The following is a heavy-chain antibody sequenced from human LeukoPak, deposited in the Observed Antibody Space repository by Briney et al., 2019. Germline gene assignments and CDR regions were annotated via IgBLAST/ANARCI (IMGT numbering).Heavy chain of an antibody. D-gene: IGHD2-2*03. CDR1: GYTFSGYY. J-gene: IGHJ6*03. V-gene: IGHV1-2*02. Sequence: ASVKVSCKASGYTFSGYYIHWVRQAPGHGLEWMGWINPNSGGTNYAQKFQGRVTLTRDTSINTAYMELSSLRSEDTAVYYCARGQVDIVVVPAAPHYYMDVWGKGTTVTVSS. CDR2: INPNSGGT. CDR3: ARGQVDIVVVPAAPHYYMDV.